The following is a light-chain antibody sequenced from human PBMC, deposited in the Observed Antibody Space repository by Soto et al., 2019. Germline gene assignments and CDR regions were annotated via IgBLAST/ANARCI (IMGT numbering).Light chain of an antibody. CDR3: QQYGSSGYT. J-gene: IGKJ2*01. CDR2: GAS. V-gene: IGKV3-20*01. CDR1: QSVSSNY. Sequence: EIVLTQSPGTLSLSPGERATLSCRASQSVSSNYLAWYQHKPGQAPRLLIYGASRGATGIPDRFSGSGSGTDFTLTISRLEPEDFAVYYCQQYGSSGYTFGQGTKLEIK.